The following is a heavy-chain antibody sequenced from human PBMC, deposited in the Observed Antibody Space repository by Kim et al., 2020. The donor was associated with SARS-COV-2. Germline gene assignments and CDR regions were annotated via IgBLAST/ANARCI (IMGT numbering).Heavy chain of an antibody. V-gene: IGHV4-59*13. CDR3: ARDREALDY. CDR2: IYYSGST. Sequence: SETLSLTCTVSGGSISSYYWSWIRQPPGKGLEWIGYIYYSGSTNYNPSLKSRVTISVDTSKNQFSLKLSSVTAADTAVYYCARDREALDYWGQGTLVTVS. J-gene: IGHJ4*02. CDR1: GGSISSYY. D-gene: IGHD1-26*01.